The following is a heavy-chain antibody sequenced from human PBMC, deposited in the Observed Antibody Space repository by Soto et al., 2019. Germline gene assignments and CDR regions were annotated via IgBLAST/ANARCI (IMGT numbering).Heavy chain of an antibody. Sequence: ASVKVSCKASGYTFTSYAMHWVRQAPGQRLEWMGWINAGNGNTKYSQKFQGRVTITRDTSASTAYMELSSLRSEDTAVYYCARDSMITFGGNRWDAFDIWGQGTMVTVSS. CDR2: INAGNGNT. CDR3: ARDSMITFGGNRWDAFDI. V-gene: IGHV1-3*01. CDR1: GYTFTSYA. D-gene: IGHD3-16*01. J-gene: IGHJ3*02.